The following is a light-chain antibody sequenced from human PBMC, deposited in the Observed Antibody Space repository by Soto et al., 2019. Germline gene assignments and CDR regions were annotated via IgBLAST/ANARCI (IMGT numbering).Light chain of an antibody. CDR3: QQYNRCST. V-gene: IGKV1-5*01. CDR1: QSISTW. Sequence: IQMIQAPVSLCRSLAYRGTITCRASQSISTWLAWYQQQPGKAPKLLIYDASRLKSGVPSRFSGSGSGKEFTLTISSLQPEDFATYYCQQYNRCSTFGQGTKVDI. J-gene: IGKJ1*01. CDR2: DAS.